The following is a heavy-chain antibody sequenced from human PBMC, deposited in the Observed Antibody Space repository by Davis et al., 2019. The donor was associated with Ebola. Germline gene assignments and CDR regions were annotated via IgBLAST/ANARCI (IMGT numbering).Heavy chain of an antibody. J-gene: IGHJ6*02. V-gene: IGHV3-11*04. CDR2: ISSSGSTI. D-gene: IGHD2-2*01. CDR3: ARGYCSSTSCSQTTYYGMDV. Sequence: GGSLRLSCAASGFTFSDYYMSWIRQAPGKGLEWVSYISSSGSTIYYADSVKGRFTISRDNAKKSLYLQMNSLRAEDTAVYYCARGYCSSTSCSQTTYYGMDVWGQGTTVTVSS. CDR1: GFTFSDYY.